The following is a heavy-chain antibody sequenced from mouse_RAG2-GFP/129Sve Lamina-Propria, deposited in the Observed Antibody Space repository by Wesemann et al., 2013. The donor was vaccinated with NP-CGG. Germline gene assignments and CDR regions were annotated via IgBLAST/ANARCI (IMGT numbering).Heavy chain of an antibody. CDR3: AYGNYGFDY. J-gene: IGHJ2*01. Sequence: QVQLQQPGAELVKPGASVKVSCKASGYTFTSYWMHWVKQRPGQGLEWIGEIDPSDSYTNYNQKFKGKATLTVDKSSSTAYMQLSSLTSEDSAVYYCAYGNYGFDYWGQGTTLTVSS. V-gene: IGHV1-69*02. D-gene: IGHD2-10*02. CDR1: GYTFTSYW. CDR2: IDPSDSYT.